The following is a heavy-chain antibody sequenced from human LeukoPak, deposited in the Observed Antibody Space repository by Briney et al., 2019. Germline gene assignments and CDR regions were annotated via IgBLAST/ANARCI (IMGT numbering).Heavy chain of an antibody. Sequence: ASVKVSCKASGYTFTSYAMNWVRQAPGQGLEWMGWINTNTGNPTYAQGFTGRFVFSLDTSVSTAYLQISSLKAEDTAVYYCARARRITMVRGVQYNWLDPWGQGTLVTVSS. CDR3: ARARRITMVRGVQYNWLDP. CDR1: GYTFTSYA. J-gene: IGHJ5*02. D-gene: IGHD3-10*01. V-gene: IGHV7-4-1*02. CDR2: INTNTGNP.